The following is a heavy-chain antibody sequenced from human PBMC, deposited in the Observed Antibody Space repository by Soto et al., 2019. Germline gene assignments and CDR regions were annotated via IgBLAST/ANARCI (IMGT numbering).Heavy chain of an antibody. CDR1: GFTFSSYW. CDR2: INSDGSST. CDR3: ARVLRCSSTSCSYGMDV. V-gene: IGHV3-74*01. J-gene: IGHJ6*02. Sequence: GGSLRLSCAASGFTFSSYWMHWVRQAPGKGLVWVSRINSDGSSTSYADSVKGRFTISRDNAKNTLYLQMNSLRAEDTAVYYCARVLRCSSTSCSYGMDVWGQGTTVTVSS. D-gene: IGHD2-2*01.